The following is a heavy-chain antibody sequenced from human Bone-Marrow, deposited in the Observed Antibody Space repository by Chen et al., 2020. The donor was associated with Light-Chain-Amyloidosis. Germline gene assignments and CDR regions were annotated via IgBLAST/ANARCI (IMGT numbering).Heavy chain of an antibody. V-gene: IGHV3-23*01. J-gene: IGHJ3*02. CDR2: ISGSGGSR. D-gene: IGHD3-9*01. CDR3: AKDISYDDILPGYPADAFDI. Sequence: QAPGKGLEWVSTISGSGGSRYYGDSVKGRLTISRDNSKNALFLQMNSLRAEDTAVYCCAKDISYDDILPGYPADAFDIWGQGTMVTVSS.